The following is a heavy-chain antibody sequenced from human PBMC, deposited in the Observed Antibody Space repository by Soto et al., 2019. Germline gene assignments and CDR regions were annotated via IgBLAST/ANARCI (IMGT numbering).Heavy chain of an antibody. CDR2: IYNDGST. D-gene: IGHD6-19*01. Sequence: PGGSLRLSCAASGFTVSNTYMSWVHQAPGKGLEWVSVIYNDGSTYYADSVKGRFTISRDSSKNTLYLQMNSLRAEDTAVYYCARDFCDSSGWYCAFDIWGQGTMVTVSS. CDR3: ARDFCDSSGWYCAFDI. J-gene: IGHJ3*02. V-gene: IGHV3-53*01. CDR1: GFTVSNTY.